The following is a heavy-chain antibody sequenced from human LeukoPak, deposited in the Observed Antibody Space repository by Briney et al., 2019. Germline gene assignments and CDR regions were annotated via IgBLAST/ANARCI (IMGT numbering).Heavy chain of an antibody. CDR2: ISGSGGST. J-gene: IGHJ4*02. CDR3: AKDSEIVVVIATYYFDY. V-gene: IGHV3-23*01. Sequence: PGGSLRLSCAASGFTFSSYAMSWVRQAPGKGLEWVSAISGSGGSTYYADSVKGRFTISRDNSKNTLYLQMNSLRAEDTAVYYCAKDSEIVVVIATYYFDYWGQGTLVTVSS. CDR1: GFTFSSYA. D-gene: IGHD2-21*01.